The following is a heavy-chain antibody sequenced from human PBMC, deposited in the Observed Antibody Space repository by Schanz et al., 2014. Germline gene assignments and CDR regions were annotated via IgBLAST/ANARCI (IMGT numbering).Heavy chain of an antibody. D-gene: IGHD6-13*01. Sequence: VQLVESGGGLVKPGGSLRLSCGVSGFTASSHSMNWVRQAPGKGLEWVAVIWYDGSNKYYADSVKGRFTISRDNSKNTLFLQMNSLRAEDTAVYYCAKSQGSSFDSWGQGTLVTVSS. J-gene: IGHJ4*02. CDR3: AKSQGSSFDS. V-gene: IGHV3-33*06. CDR2: IWYDGSNK. CDR1: GFTASSHS.